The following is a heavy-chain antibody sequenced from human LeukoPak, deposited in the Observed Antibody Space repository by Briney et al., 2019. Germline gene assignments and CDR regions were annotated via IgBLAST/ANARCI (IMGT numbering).Heavy chain of an antibody. CDR2: INHSGST. J-gene: IGHJ4*02. V-gene: IGHV4-34*01. CDR3: AGYSGSPRYFDY. Sequence: SETLSLTCAVYGGSFSGYYWSWIRQPPGKGLEWIGEINHSGSTNYNPSLKSRVTISVDATKSQFSLRLTSVTAADTAVYYCAGYSGSPRYFDYWGQGTLVTVSS. D-gene: IGHD1-26*01. CDR1: GGSFSGYY.